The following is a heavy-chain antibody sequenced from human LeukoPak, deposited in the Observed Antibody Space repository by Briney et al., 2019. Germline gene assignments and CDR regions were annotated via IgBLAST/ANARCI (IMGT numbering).Heavy chain of an antibody. J-gene: IGHJ4*02. CDR1: GFTFSSYG. V-gene: IGHV3-30*03. Sequence: PGRSLRLSCAASGFTFSSYGMHWVRQAPGKGLEWVAVISYDGSNKYYADSVKGRFTISRGNSRNTLYLQMNSLRAEDTAVYYCARTFRSGDGYKVGYFDYWGQGTLVTVSS. D-gene: IGHD5-24*01. CDR2: ISYDGSNK. CDR3: ARTFRSGDGYKVGYFDY.